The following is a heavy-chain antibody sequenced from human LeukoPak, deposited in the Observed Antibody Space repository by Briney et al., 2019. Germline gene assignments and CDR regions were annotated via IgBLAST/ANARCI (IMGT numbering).Heavy chain of an antibody. CDR1: GFTFSTYA. CDR3: AKALAAAGTGNYFDY. J-gene: IGHJ4*02. CDR2: ISGSGGST. V-gene: IGHV3-23*01. D-gene: IGHD6-13*01. Sequence: GGSLRLSCAASGFTFSTYAMTWVRQAPGKGLERVSAISGSGGSTYYADSVKGRFTISRDNSKNTLYLQMNSLRAEDTAVYYCAKALAAAGTGNYFDYWGQGTLVTVSS.